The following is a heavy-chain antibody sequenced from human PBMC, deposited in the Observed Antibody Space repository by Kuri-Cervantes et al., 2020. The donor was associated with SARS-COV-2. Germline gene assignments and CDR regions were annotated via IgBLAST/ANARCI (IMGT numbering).Heavy chain of an antibody. J-gene: IGHJ4*02. CDR2: IYFSGST. CDR3: GRQASNWHIDY. Sequence: SETLSPPCSVSGGSISSSGHYWGWVRQPPGKGLEWIGSIYFSGSTYYTPSLKSRVTISVDTSKNQFSLKLTSVTATDTAVYYCGRQASNWHIDYWGQRTLVTVSS. V-gene: IGHV4-39*01. CDR1: GGSISSSGHY. D-gene: IGHD1-1*01.